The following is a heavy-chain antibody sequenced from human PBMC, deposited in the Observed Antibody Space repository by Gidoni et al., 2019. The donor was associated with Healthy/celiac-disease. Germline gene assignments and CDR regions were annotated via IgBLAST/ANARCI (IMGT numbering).Heavy chain of an antibody. Sequence: QVQLVQSGAEVKKPGSSVKVSCKASGGTFSSYAISWVRQAPGQGLEWMGRIIPILGIANYAQKFQGRVTITADKSTSTAYMELSSLRSEDTAVYYCASPRPPAAAGHRLDPYYYYYYMDVWGKGTTVTVSS. D-gene: IGHD6-13*01. CDR1: GGTFSSYA. J-gene: IGHJ6*03. CDR3: ASPRPPAAAGHRLDPYYYYYYMDV. V-gene: IGHV1-69*04. CDR2: IIPILGIA.